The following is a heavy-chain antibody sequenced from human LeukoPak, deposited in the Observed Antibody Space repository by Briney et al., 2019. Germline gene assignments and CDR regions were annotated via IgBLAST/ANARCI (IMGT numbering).Heavy chain of an antibody. CDR1: GFTFSSYW. J-gene: IGHJ4*02. Sequence: GGSLRLSCAVSGFTFSSYWMHWVRQAPGKGLVWVSRIHSDGRSTDYADSVKGRFTISRDNAKNTLNLQMNSLRAEDTAVYYCARDPRGGTLDYWGQGALVTVSS. V-gene: IGHV3-74*01. CDR3: ARDPRGGTLDY. CDR2: IHSDGRST. D-gene: IGHD3-10*01.